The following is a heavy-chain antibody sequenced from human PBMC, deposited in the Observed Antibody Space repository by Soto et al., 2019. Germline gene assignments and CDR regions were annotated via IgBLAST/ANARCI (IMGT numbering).Heavy chain of an antibody. CDR1: GFSLSTSGVG. CDR3: AHISSSGWFYYFDY. D-gene: IGHD6-19*01. CDR2: IYWDDDK. Sequence: QITLKESGPTLVKPTQTLTLTCTFSGFSLSTSGVGVGWIRQPPGKALEWLALIYWDDDKRYSPSLKSRLTITKDTSKNQGVLTMTNMDPVDTATYYCAHISSSGWFYYFDYWGQGTLVTVSS. V-gene: IGHV2-5*02. J-gene: IGHJ4*02.